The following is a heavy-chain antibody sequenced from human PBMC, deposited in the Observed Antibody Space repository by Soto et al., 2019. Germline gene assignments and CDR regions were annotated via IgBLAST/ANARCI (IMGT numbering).Heavy chain of an antibody. D-gene: IGHD3-10*01. CDR1: GFTFSSYS. J-gene: IGHJ4*02. Sequence: GGSLRLSCAASGFTFSSYSMNWVRQAPGKGLEWVSSISSSSSYIYYADSVKGRFTISRDNAKNSLYLQMNSLRAEDTAVYYCAREISSKYYFFLPDYWGQGTLVTVSS. V-gene: IGHV3-21*01. CDR2: ISSSSSYI. CDR3: AREISSKYYFFLPDY.